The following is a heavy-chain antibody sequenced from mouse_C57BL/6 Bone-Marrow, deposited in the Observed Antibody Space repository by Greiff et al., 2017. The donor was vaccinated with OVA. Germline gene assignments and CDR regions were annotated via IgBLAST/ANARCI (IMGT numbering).Heavy chain of an antibody. V-gene: IGHV3-6*01. Sequence: EVQLQQSGPGLVKPSQSLSLTCAVTGYSITSGYYWNWIRQFPGNKLEWMGYISYDGSNNYNPSLKNRISITRDTSKNQYFLKLNSVTTEDTATYYCAMAVGFYYGSSYYVYWYFDVWGTGTTVTVSS. J-gene: IGHJ1*03. D-gene: IGHD1-1*01. CDR2: ISYDGSN. CDR3: AMAVGFYYGSSYYVYWYFDV. CDR1: GYSITSGYY.